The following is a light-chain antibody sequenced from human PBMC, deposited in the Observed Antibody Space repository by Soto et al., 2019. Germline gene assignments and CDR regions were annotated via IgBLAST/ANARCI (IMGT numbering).Light chain of an antibody. Sequence: DIQMTQSPSTLSGSVGDRVTITCRASQGISSYLNWYQQKPGKAPTLLIYTASSLQSGVPSRFSGSGSGTDFTLSISNLQPEDFATYYCQQSYNTPRTCGQGTKVDIK. V-gene: IGKV1-39*01. CDR3: QQSYNTPRT. CDR1: QGISSY. CDR2: TAS. J-gene: IGKJ1*01.